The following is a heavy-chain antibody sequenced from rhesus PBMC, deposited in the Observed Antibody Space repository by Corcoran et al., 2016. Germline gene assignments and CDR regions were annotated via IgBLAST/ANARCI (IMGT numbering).Heavy chain of an antibody. Sequence: QVQLQESGPGLVKPSETLSLTCAVSGGFVSDNYYWTWVRQFPGKGLQWIGNSYGGSGGTNYNPSLNNRVTISIDTSKNQFSLKLRSVTAADTAVYYCVWSSSLSDRWAQGVLVTVSS. CDR1: GGFVSDNYY. J-gene: IGHJ1*01. V-gene: IGHV4-106*01. CDR2: SYGGSGGT. D-gene: IGHD6-13*01. CDR3: VWSSSLSDR.